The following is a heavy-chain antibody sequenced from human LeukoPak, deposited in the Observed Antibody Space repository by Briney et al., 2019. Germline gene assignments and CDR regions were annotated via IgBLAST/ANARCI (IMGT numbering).Heavy chain of an antibody. CDR1: GYTFTSYG. D-gene: IGHD6-13*01. V-gene: IGHV1-18*01. CDR2: VSAYNGNT. J-gene: IGHJ6*02. Sequence: ASVKVSCKASGYTFTSYGISWVRQAPGQGLEWMGWVSAYNGNTNYAQKLQGRVTMTTDTSTSTAYMELRSLRSDDTAVYYCARGGYSSSWYQRRNYYYYYGMDVWGQGTTVTVSS. CDR3: ARGGYSSSWYQRRNYYYYYGMDV.